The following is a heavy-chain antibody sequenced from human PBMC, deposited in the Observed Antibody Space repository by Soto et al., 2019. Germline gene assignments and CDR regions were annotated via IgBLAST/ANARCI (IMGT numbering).Heavy chain of an antibody. J-gene: IGHJ6*02. CDR3: ARERFLRKSGMDV. CDR1: EYTFTGYY. V-gene: IGHV1-2*04. D-gene: IGHD3-3*01. CDR2: INPDSGVT. Sequence: ASVKVSCKASEYTFTGYYLHWVRQAPGQGLEWMGWINPDSGVTNYAQNFQGWVTMTRDTSISTAYMELSRLRSDDTAVYYCARERFLRKSGMDVWGQGTTVTVSS.